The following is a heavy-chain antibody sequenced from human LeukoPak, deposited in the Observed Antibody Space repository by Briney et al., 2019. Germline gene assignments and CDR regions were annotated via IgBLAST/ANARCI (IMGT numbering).Heavy chain of an antibody. CDR2: ISYDGSNK. V-gene: IGHV3-30-3*01. J-gene: IGHJ4*02. CDR3: ARDISYGSGSYYNAFDY. CDR1: GFTFSSYA. Sequence: GGSLRLSCAASGFTFSSYAMHWVRQAPGKGLEWVAVISYDGSNKYYADSVKGRFTISRDNSKNTLYLQMNSLRAEDTAVYYCARDISYGSGSYYNAFDYWGRGTLVTVSS. D-gene: IGHD3-10*01.